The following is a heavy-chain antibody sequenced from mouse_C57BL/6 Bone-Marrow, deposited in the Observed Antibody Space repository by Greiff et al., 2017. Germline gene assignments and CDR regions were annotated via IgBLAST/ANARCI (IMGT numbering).Heavy chain of an antibody. CDR2: IHPNSGST. CDR1: GYTFTSYW. J-gene: IGHJ4*01. CDR3: ARKSGWLYAMDY. Sequence: QVQLQQPGAELVKPGASVKLSCKASGYTFTSYWMHWVKQRPGQGLEWIGMIHPNSGSTNYNEKFKSKATLTVDKSSSTAYMQLSSLTSEDSAVYYCARKSGWLYAMDYWGQGTSVTVSS. V-gene: IGHV1-64*01. D-gene: IGHD1-3*01.